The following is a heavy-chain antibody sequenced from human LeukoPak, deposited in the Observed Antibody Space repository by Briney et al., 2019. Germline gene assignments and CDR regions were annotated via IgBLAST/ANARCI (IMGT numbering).Heavy chain of an antibody. V-gene: IGHV1-2*02. CDR2: INPNSGGT. CDR3: ARGYYDGSDFEYFQH. D-gene: IGHD3-22*01. J-gene: IGHJ1*01. Sequence: GASVKVSCKASGYTFTDYYMRWVRQAPGQGLEWMAWINPNSGGTNCAQKFQGRVTMTRDTSISTAYMELSRLKSDDTAVYYCARGYYDGSDFEYFQHWGQGTLVTVSS. CDR1: GYTFTDYY.